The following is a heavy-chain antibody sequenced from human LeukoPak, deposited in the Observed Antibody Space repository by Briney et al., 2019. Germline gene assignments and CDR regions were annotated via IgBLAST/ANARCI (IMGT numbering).Heavy chain of an antibody. J-gene: IGHJ6*02. CDR2: IPHDGSNQ. Sequence: GGSLRLSCVASGFIFETFGMLWVRQAPGKGLEWVAYIPHDGSNQYSADSLKGRFTISRDNSKNTLYLEMHSLRVEDTAVYYCARINAGYRTYGMDVWGQGTAVIVSS. CDR1: GFIFETFG. CDR3: ARINAGYRTYGMDV. V-gene: IGHV3-30*02. D-gene: IGHD5-12*01.